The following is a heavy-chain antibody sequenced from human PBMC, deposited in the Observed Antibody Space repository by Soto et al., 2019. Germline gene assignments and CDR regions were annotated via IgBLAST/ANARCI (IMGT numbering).Heavy chain of an antibody. J-gene: IGHJ6*02. D-gene: IGHD4-17*01. CDR2: IWYDGSNK. CDR3: ARAGPTVTPGSGGMDV. Sequence: QVQLVESGGGVVQPGRSLRLSCAASGFTFSSYGMHWVRQAPGKGLEWVAVIWYDGSNKYYADSVKGRFTISRDNSKNTLYLQMNSLRAEDTAVYYCARAGPTVTPGSGGMDVWGQGTTVTVSS. CDR1: GFTFSSYG. V-gene: IGHV3-33*01.